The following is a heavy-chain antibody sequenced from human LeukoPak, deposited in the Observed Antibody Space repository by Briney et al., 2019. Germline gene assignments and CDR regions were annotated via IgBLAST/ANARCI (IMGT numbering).Heavy chain of an antibody. Sequence: SETLSLTCTVSGGSISSGSYYWSWIRQPAGKGLEWTGRIYTSGSTNYNPSLKSRVTISVDTSKNQFSLKLSSVTAADTAVYYCASLILGYCSSTSCSRSMDVWGKGTTVTVSS. CDR2: IYTSGST. CDR3: ASLILGYCSSTSCSRSMDV. V-gene: IGHV4-61*02. D-gene: IGHD2-2*01. J-gene: IGHJ6*04. CDR1: GGSISSGSYY.